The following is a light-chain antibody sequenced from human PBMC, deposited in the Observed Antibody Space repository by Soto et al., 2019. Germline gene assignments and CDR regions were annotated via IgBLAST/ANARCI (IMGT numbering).Light chain of an antibody. CDR2: AAS. CDR3: QQSYSTPLT. CDR1: QSISSY. J-gene: IGKJ4*01. Sequence: DIQITQSPSSLSASVGDRATISCRASQSISSYLNWYQQEPGKAPKLLIYAASSLPSGVPSRFSGSGSGTDFTLTISSLQTEDFATYYCQQSYSTPLTFGGGTKVDIK. V-gene: IGKV1-39*01.